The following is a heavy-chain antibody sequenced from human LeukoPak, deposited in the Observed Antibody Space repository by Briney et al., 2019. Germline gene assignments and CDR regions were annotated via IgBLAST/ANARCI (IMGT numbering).Heavy chain of an antibody. CDR3: ARHWRWLQTEKFDY. CDR1: AYSISSGYY. V-gene: IGHV4-38-2*02. D-gene: IGHD5-24*01. CDR2: IYHSGNT. Sequence: SETLSLTCTVSAYSISSGYYWGWIRPPPGKGLEWIGSIYHSGNTYYNPSLKSRVTMSVDTSKNQFSLKLSSVTAADTAVYYCARHWRWLQTEKFDYWGQGTLVTVSS. J-gene: IGHJ4*02.